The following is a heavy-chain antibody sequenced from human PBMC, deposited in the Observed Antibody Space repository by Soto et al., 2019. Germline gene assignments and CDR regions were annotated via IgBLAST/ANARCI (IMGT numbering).Heavy chain of an antibody. Sequence: QVHLVQSGAEVKKPGSSVKVSCKASGGTFSSYPINWVRQAPGHGLEWMGGIIPFFGTTHSAQKFQGRLTITADDSTSTTYMELSSLRSEDTAVYYCASRPVMEVAQYGNWFDPWGQGTLITVSS. J-gene: IGHJ5*02. D-gene: IGHD2-15*01. CDR3: ASRPVMEVAQYGNWFDP. V-gene: IGHV1-69*01. CDR2: IIPFFGTT. CDR1: GGTFSSYP.